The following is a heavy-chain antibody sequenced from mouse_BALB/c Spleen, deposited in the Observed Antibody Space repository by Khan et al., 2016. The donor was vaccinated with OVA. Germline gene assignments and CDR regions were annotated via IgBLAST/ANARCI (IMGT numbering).Heavy chain of an antibody. J-gene: IGHJ3*01. Sequence: QIQLVQSGPELKKPGETVKISCKASGYTLTNYGMNWVKQAPGKDIKWMGWITTYTGGATYADDFKGRFAFSLETSASTATLQVNNLKNEDTATYFCSRSNGNYWFAYWGQGTLVTVSA. V-gene: IGHV9-3-1*01. CDR2: ITTYTGGA. CDR3: SRSNGNYWFAY. D-gene: IGHD2-1*01. CDR1: GYTLTNYG.